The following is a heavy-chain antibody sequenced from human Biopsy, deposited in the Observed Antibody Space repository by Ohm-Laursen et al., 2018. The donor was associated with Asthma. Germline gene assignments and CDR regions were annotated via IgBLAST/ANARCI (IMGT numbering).Heavy chain of an antibody. J-gene: IGHJ6*02. CDR2: IYYSGTT. Sequence: SQTLSLTCSLSSGSGGYMRSGNYYWGWIRQPPGKGLEWIGSIYYSGTTYYNPSLESRVTVSADTSKNRFSLKLTSVTAADTAVYYCVRGSSSWHHGPFHYYYGLDVWGQGTTATVSS. D-gene: IGHD6-13*01. CDR3: VRGSSSWHHGPFHYYYGLDV. CDR1: SGSGGYMRSGNYY. V-gene: IGHV4-39*01.